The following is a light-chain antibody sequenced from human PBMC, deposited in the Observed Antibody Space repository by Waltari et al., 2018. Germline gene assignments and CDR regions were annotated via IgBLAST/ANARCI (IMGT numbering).Light chain of an antibody. CDR3: QQYDVLQYT. J-gene: IGKJ3*01. CDR1: QDITNC. V-gene: IGKV1-33*01. CDR2: DAS. Sequence: DIQMTQSPSSLSASVGDRVTITCQASQDITNCLNWYQQEPGQAPKLLIYDASNLKTGVPSRFSGRGFGTDFTFTISSLQPEDVATYYCQQYDVLQYTFGPGTKVNLK.